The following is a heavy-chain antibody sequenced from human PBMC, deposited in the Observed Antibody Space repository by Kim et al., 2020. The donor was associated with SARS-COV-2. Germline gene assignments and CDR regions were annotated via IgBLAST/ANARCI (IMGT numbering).Heavy chain of an antibody. Sequence: YNPSRKSRVTRSMDTSKNQFSLQLNSVTAADTAVYFCAGLGGERRYHGLDVWGQGTTVPVSS. V-gene: IGHV4-39*01. D-gene: IGHD2-2*01. J-gene: IGHJ6*02. CDR3: AGLGGERRYHGLDV.